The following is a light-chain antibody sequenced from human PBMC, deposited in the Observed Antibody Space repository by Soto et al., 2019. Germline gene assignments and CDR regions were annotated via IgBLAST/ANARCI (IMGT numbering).Light chain of an antibody. J-gene: IGLJ1*01. CDR3: CSYADSKNV. CDR1: SSDVGGYNY. Sequence: QSVLTQPPSASGSPGQSVTISCTGTSSDVGGYNYVSWYQQHPGKAPKLMIYEVSKRPSGVPDRFSGSKSGNTASLTVSGLQAEDEADYYCCSYADSKNVFGTGTKVTVL. V-gene: IGLV2-8*01. CDR2: EVS.